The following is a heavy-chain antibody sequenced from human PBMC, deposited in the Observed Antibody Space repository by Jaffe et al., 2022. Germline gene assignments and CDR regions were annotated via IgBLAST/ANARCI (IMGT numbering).Heavy chain of an antibody. CDR3: ARDRYPVTVVVPAANDAFDI. V-gene: IGHV3-74*01. J-gene: IGHJ3*02. Sequence: EVQLVESGGGLVQPGGSLRLSCAASGFTFSSYWMHWVRQAPGKGLVWVSRINSDGSSTSYADSVKGRFTISRDNAKNTLYLQMNSLRAEDTAVYYCARDRYPVTVVVPAANDAFDIWGQGTMVTVSS. CDR1: GFTFSSYW. D-gene: IGHD2-2*01. CDR2: INSDGSST.